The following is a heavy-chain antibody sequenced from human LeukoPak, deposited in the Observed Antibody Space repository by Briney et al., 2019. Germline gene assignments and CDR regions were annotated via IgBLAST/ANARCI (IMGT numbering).Heavy chain of an antibody. V-gene: IGHV4-30-4*01. CDR1: GGSISSGDYY. D-gene: IGHD6-13*01. CDR2: IYYSGST. CDR3: AGSKQYIAAAGHYYYYGMDV. J-gene: IGHJ6*02. Sequence: SETLSLTCTVSGGSISSGDYYWSWIRQPPGKGLEWIGYIYYSGSTYYNPSLKSRVTISVDTSKNQFSLKLSSVTAADTAVYYCAGSKQYIAAAGHYYYYGMDVWGQGTTVTVSS.